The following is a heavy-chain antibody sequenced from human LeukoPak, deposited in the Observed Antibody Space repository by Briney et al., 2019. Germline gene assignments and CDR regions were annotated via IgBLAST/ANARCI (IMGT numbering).Heavy chain of an antibody. D-gene: IGHD3-10*01. CDR3: ARDGSGSYRAIDY. CDR1: GYTFTSYY. CDR2: INPGGGST. V-gene: IGHV1-46*01. Sequence: ASVKVSCKASGYTFTSYYIHWVRQAPGQGLEWMGMINPGGGSTSNAQKFQGRVTMTRDTSTNTVYMELSSLRSEDTAVYYCARDGSGSYRAIDYWGQGTLVTVSS. J-gene: IGHJ4*02.